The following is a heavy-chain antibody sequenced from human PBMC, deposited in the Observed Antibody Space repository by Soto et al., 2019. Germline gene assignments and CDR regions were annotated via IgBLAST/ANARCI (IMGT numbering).Heavy chain of an antibody. V-gene: IGHV4-59*08. CDR1: GGSISSDN. D-gene: IGHD3-22*01. CDR3: ARDHYYSLDY. Sequence: SETLSLTCSVSGGSISSDNWSWIRQPPGKGLEWIAYIYYSGSTNYNPSLKSRVTISVDTSKNQFSLNLSSVTAADTAVYYCARDHYYSLDYWGQGTLVTVSS. CDR2: IYYSGST. J-gene: IGHJ4*02.